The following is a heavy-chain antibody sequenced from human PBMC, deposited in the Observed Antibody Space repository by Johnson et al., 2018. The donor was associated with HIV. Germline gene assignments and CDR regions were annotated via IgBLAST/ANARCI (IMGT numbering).Heavy chain of an antibody. Sequence: ESGGALVKPGGSLRLSCAASGFTFSDYYMTWVRQAPGKGLEWVSVIYSGGSTYYADSVKGLFTISRDNSKNTLYLQMNSLRAEDTAVYSCAKDRAAVAGPGGGAFDIWGQGTMVTVSS. CDR2: IYSGGST. J-gene: IGHJ3*02. CDR3: AKDRAAVAGPGGGAFDI. CDR1: GFTFSDYY. D-gene: IGHD6-19*01. V-gene: IGHV3-66*02.